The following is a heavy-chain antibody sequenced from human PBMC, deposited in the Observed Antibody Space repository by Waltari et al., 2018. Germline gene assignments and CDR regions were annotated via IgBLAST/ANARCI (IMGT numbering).Heavy chain of an antibody. V-gene: IGHV3-9*01. J-gene: IGHJ4*02. CDR2: ISWNRGSI. D-gene: IGHD1-26*01. CDR1: GFTFDDYA. CDR3: AKGWELHY. Sequence: EVQLVESGGGLVQPGRSLRLSCAASGFTFDDYAMHWVRQAPGKGLEWVSGISWNRGSIGYADSVKGRFTISRDNAKNSLYLQMNSLRAEDTALYYCAKGWELHYWGQGTLVTVSS.